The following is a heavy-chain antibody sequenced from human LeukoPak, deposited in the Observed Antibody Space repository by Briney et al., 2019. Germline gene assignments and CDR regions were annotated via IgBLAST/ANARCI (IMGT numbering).Heavy chain of an antibody. Sequence: SETLSLTCTVSGGSISSSSYYWGWIRQPPGKGLEWIGSIYYSGSTYYNPSLKSRVTISVDTSKNQFSLKLSSVTAADTAVYYCARDYSEVVRQRQKGTFDYWGQGTLVTVSS. D-gene: IGHD1/OR15-1a*01. CDR1: GGSISSSSYY. CDR3: ARDYSEVVRQRQKGTFDY. J-gene: IGHJ4*02. V-gene: IGHV4-39*07. CDR2: IYYSGST.